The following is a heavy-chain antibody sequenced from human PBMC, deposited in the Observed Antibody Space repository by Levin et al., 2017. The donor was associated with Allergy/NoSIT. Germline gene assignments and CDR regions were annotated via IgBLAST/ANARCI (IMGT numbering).Heavy chain of an antibody. J-gene: IGHJ4*02. CDR3: AKKRSIYGDYGGIDY. Sequence: GESLKISCAASEFTFSYFTMHWVRQAPGKGLEWVAVISNDGSSESYADSVKGRFTISRDNSKNTLYLQMSSLRTEETAVYYCAKKRSIYGDYGGIDYWGQGTLVTVSS. CDR2: ISNDGSSE. D-gene: IGHD4-17*01. CDR1: EFTFSYFT. V-gene: IGHV3-30*15.